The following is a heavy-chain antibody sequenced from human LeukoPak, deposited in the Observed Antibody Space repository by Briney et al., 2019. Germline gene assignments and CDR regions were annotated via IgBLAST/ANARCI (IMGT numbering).Heavy chain of an antibody. Sequence: SETLSLTCTVSGGSISSYYWSWIRQPPGKGLEWIGYIYYSGSTNYNPSLKSRVTISVDTSKNQFSLKLSSVTAADTAVYYCARDPTSNYADAFDIWGQGTMVTVSS. D-gene: IGHD2-2*01. CDR3: ARDPTSNYADAFDI. J-gene: IGHJ3*02. CDR1: GGSISSYY. V-gene: IGHV4-59*12. CDR2: IYYSGST.